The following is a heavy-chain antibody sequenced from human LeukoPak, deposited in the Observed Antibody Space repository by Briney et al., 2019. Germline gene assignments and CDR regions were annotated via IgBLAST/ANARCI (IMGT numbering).Heavy chain of an antibody. D-gene: IGHD6-19*01. V-gene: IGHV3-30*02. CDR3: AKWEEGSGWYVHWFDP. J-gene: IGHJ5*02. Sequence: GGSLRLSCAASGFTVSSNGMHWVRQAQGKGLEWAAFIRYDGSNKYYADSVKGRFTISRDNSKNTLYLQMNSLRAEDTAVYYCAKWEEGSGWYVHWFDPWGQGTLVTVSS. CDR2: IRYDGSNK. CDR1: GFTVSSNG.